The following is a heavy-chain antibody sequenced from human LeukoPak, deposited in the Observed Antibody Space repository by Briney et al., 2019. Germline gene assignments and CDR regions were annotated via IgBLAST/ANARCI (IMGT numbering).Heavy chain of an antibody. V-gene: IGHV3-23*01. D-gene: IGHD6-19*01. CDR1: GFTFSNYG. CDR2: MRGGGSI. J-gene: IGHJ6*02. CDR3: AKGGDRSGSLGGNGMDV. Sequence: PGGSLRLSCAASGFTFSNYGMSWVRQARGKGPEWVSGMRGGGSIEYADSVKGRFTISRDNSKNTLYLEMNSLRAEDTAVYYCAKGGDRSGSLGGNGMDVWGQGTRSPSP.